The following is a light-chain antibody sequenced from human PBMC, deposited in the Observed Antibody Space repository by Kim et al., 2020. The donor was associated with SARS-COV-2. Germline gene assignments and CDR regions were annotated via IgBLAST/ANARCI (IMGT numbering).Light chain of an antibody. CDR3: QQTHSFPRT. V-gene: IGKV1-12*01. CDR2: AAS. CDR1: QRISSW. J-gene: IGKJ2*01. Sequence: DIQMTQSPSSVSASVGDSVTITCRASQRISSWLVWYQQKPGNAPKLLIYAASSLQSGVPSRFSGSGSGTDFTLTISSLQPEDFATYYCQQTHSFPRTFGQGTKLEI.